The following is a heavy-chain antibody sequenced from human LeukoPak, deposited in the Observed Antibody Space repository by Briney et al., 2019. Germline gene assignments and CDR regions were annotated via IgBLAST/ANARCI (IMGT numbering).Heavy chain of an antibody. Sequence: ASVKVSCKASGYTFNRYGISWVRQAPGQGLEWMGWIIPNTGGTNYAQKFQDWVTMSSDTSISTAYMELSSLRSDDTAVYYCARGSPSYAQWHFDLWGRGTLVTVSS. CDR2: IIPNTGGT. D-gene: IGHD2/OR15-2a*01. V-gene: IGHV1-2*04. CDR3: ARGSPSYAQWHFDL. J-gene: IGHJ2*01. CDR1: GYTFNRYG.